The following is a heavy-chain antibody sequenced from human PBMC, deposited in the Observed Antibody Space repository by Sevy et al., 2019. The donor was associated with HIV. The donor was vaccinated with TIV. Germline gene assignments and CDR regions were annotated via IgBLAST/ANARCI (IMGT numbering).Heavy chain of an antibody. V-gene: IGHV3-30*18. Sequence: GESLKISCAASGFTFSSYGMHWVRQAPGKGLEWVAVISYDASNKYYADSVKGRFTISRDNSKNTLYLQMNSLRAEDTAVYYCAKKDPGYYDSSGYSTQYFQHWGQGTLVTVSS. J-gene: IGHJ1*01. CDR3: AKKDPGYYDSSGYSTQYFQH. CDR2: ISYDASNK. D-gene: IGHD3-22*01. CDR1: GFTFSSYG.